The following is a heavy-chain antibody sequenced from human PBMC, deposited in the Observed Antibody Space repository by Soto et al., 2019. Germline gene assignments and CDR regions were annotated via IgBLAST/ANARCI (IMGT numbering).Heavy chain of an antibody. CDR2: ISAYNGNT. CDR3: ARDRYCSSTSCYLGGYYYYYYGMDV. D-gene: IGHD2-2*01. CDR1: GYTFTSYG. Sequence: QVQLVQSGAEVKKPGASVKVSCKASGYTFTSYGISWVRQAPGQGLEWMGWISAYNGNTNYAQKLQGRVTMTTDTSTRTAYMELRSLRSDDTAVYYCARDRYCSSTSCYLGGYYYYYYGMDVWGQGTTVTVSS. J-gene: IGHJ6*02. V-gene: IGHV1-18*01.